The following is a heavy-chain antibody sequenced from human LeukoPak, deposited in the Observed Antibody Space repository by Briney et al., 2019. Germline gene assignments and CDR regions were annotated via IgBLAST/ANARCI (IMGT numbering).Heavy chain of an antibody. CDR3: ARQAQLASFDC. Sequence: GESLKISCKGSGFSFGTYWIGWVRQMPGEGLEWMGIIYTGDSDTRYSPSFQGQVTISVDKSINTAYLQWSSLKASDTAMYYRARQAQLASFDCWGQGTLVTVSS. D-gene: IGHD3-3*02. V-gene: IGHV5-51*01. CDR1: GFSFGTYW. CDR2: IYTGDSDT. J-gene: IGHJ4*02.